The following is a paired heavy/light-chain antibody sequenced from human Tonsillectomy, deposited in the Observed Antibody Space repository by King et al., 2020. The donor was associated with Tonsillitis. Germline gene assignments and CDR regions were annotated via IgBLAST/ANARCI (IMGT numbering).Light chain of an antibody. J-gene: IGLJ3*02. V-gene: IGLV6-57*01. CDR3: QSYDTDNQV. Sequence: NFMLTQPHSVSESPGKTLTLSCTRSSGSIARNPVQWYQQRPGSAPTIVMYQNNQRPSGVPDRFSGSIDSSSNSASLTISHLKTEDEADYYCQSYDTDNQVFGGGTKLTVL. CDR1: SGSIARNP. CDR2: QNN.
Heavy chain of an antibody. CDR1: GFRLDDYA. CDR3: AKDRRYSSSFSFPDS. V-gene: IGHV3-9*01. D-gene: IGHD6-6*01. Sequence: EVQVVESGGGSVQPGRSLRLSCAASGFRLDDYAMHWVRQAPGKGLEWVAGITWNSVKIDYADSVKGRFTISRDNAKNSLFLQMNSLRAEDTALYYCAKDRRYSSSFSFPDSWGQGTRVTVSS. CDR2: ITWNSVKI. J-gene: IGHJ5*01.